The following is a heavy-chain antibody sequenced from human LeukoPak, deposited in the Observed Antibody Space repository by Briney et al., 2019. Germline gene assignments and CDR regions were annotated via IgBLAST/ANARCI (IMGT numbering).Heavy chain of an antibody. Sequence: ASVKVSCKASGYTFTSYAMHWVRQAPGQGLEWMGWISAYNGNTNYAQKLQGRVTMTTDTSTSTAYMELRSLRSDDTAVYYCARDGESLDYYYYYGMDVWGQGTTVTVSS. V-gene: IGHV1-18*01. J-gene: IGHJ6*02. D-gene: IGHD2-21*01. CDR1: GYTFTSYA. CDR3: ARDGESLDYYYYYGMDV. CDR2: ISAYNGNT.